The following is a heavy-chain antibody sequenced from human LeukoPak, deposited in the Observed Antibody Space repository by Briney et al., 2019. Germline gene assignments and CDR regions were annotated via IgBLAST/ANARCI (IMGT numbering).Heavy chain of an antibody. CDR3: ASRPADSTWHGVFDY. Sequence: SETLSLTCTVSGGSINSHDWSWVRQPPGKGMEWVGYIFYGCTTNYHPSLKRRVTMSIDTSSDQFSLRLSSVTTADTAIYYCASRPADSTWHGVFDYWSQGTLVTVSS. V-gene: IGHV4-59*11. D-gene: IGHD6-13*01. CDR1: GGSINSHD. CDR2: IFYGCTT. J-gene: IGHJ4*02.